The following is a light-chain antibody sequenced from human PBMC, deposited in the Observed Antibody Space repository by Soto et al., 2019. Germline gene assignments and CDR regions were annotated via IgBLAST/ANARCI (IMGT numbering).Light chain of an antibody. V-gene: IGLV2-14*01. J-gene: IGLJ3*02. CDR3: SSYTAYTTLWV. CDR1: ASDIGNYNY. CDR2: GVS. Sequence: QSVLTQPASVSGSPGQSITISCTGTASDIGNYNYVSWYQLHPGKAPKLLIYGVSNRPSGVSNRFSGSKSGNAASLTISGLQAEDEADYYCSSYTAYTTLWVFGGGTKLTGL.